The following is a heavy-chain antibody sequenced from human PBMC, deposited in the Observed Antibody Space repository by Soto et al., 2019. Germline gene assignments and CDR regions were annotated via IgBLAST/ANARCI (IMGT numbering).Heavy chain of an antibody. CDR3: AKDPYYDFWSGYPAYYYGMDV. D-gene: IGHD3-3*01. V-gene: IGHV3-23*01. CDR2: ISGSGGST. J-gene: IGHJ6*02. Sequence: HPGGSLRLSCAASGFTFSSYAMSWVRQAPGKGLEWVSAISGSGGSTYYADSVKGRFTISRDNSKNTLYLQMNSLRAEDTAVYYCAKDPYYDFWSGYPAYYYGMDVWGQGTSVTLAS. CDR1: GFTFSSYA.